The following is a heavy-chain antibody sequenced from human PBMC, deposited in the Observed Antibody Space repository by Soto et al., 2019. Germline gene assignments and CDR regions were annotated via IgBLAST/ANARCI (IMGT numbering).Heavy chain of an antibody. CDR1: GFSLSTTGMG. CDR2: IYWNNDK. CDR3: AHRRKIYYSVCGDYRNDCFDY. Sequence: QITLKESGPTLVKPTQTLTLTCTFSGFSLSTTGMGVGWIRQPPGKALEWLALIYWNNDKRYSPSLKSRLNIASDTSKHQVVLTMTNMDPVDTATYYCAHRRKIYYSVCGDYRNDCFDYWGEGSLVTVSS. D-gene: IGHD3-16*02. V-gene: IGHV2-5*01. J-gene: IGHJ4*02.